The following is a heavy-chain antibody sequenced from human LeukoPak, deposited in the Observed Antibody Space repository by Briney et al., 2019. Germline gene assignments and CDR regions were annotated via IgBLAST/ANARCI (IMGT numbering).Heavy chain of an antibody. J-gene: IGHJ4*02. CDR3: AKVGPRYSYGPPYFDY. CDR1: GFTFCSYA. Sequence: GGSLRLSCAASGFTFCSYAMSWVRQAPGKGLKCVSAISGSGGSTYYADSVKGRFTISRDSSKNTLYLQMNSLRAEDTAVYYCAKVGPRYSYGPPYFDYWGRGTLVTVSS. V-gene: IGHV3-23*01. CDR2: ISGSGGST. D-gene: IGHD5-18*01.